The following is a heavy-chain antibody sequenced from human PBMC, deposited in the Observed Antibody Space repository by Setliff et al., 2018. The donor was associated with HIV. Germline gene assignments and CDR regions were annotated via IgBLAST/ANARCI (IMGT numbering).Heavy chain of an antibody. J-gene: IGHJ4*02. D-gene: IGHD1-26*01. V-gene: IGHV3-30*02. CDR1: GFTFTSYG. Sequence: GGSLRLSCAASGFTFTSYGMHWVRQAPGKGLEWVAFIRYDGSNKYYVDSVKGRFTISRDNAKNSLYLQMNSLRAEDTAAYYCARDRGGSYTPLDYWGQGTLVTVSS. CDR2: IRYDGSNK. CDR3: ARDRGGSYTPLDY.